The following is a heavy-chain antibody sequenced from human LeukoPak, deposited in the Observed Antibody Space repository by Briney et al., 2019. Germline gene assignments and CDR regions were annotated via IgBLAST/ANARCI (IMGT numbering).Heavy chain of an antibody. J-gene: IGHJ1*01. Sequence: HGESLQISCKGSGYSFTSYWIGWVRQVPGKGLEWRGIIWPDDSDKRYSPSFQGQVTISADKSLSTPYLQWSSLKAPDTALYYCARPGKDGYRVVAYWGQATLVTVSS. CDR2: IWPDDSDK. CDR3: ARPGKDGYRVVAY. V-gene: IGHV5-51*01. D-gene: IGHD5-24*01. CDR1: GYSFTSYW.